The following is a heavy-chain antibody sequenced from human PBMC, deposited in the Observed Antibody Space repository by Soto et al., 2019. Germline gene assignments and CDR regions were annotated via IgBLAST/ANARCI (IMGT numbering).Heavy chain of an antibody. Sequence: PSETLSLPCAVSGGSISSGGYSWSWIRQPPGKGLEWIGYMYHSGSTYYNPSLKSRVTIFVDRSKNQFSLKLTSVTAADTALYYCARDYFDSSDYTTNWFDPWGQGALVTVSS. CDR2: MYHSGST. D-gene: IGHD3-22*01. CDR1: GGSISSGGYS. CDR3: ARDYFDSSDYTTNWFDP. J-gene: IGHJ5*02. V-gene: IGHV4-30-2*01.